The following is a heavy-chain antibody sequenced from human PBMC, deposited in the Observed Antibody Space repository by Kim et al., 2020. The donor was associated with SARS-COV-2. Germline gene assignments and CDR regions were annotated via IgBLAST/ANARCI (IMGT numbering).Heavy chain of an antibody. J-gene: IGHJ4*02. CDR3: ARPGIAAAGFDY. D-gene: IGHD6-13*01. V-gene: IGHV5-10-1*01. Sequence: NYSPSFQGHVTISADKSISTAYLQWSSLKASDTAMYYCARPGIAAAGFDYWGQGTLVTVSS.